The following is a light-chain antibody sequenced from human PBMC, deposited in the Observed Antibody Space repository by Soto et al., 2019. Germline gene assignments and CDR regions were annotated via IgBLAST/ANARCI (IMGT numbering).Light chain of an antibody. Sequence: QSALTQPASVSGSPGQSITISCTGTSSDVGTYTLVSWYQQHPGKAPKLVIYEVNKRPAGVSKRFSGSRSGDTASLTISGLQAEDEADYYCSSYTRTRIRLFGTGTKLTVL. CDR1: SSDVGTYTL. CDR3: SSYTRTRIRL. CDR2: EVN. V-gene: IGLV2-14*02. J-gene: IGLJ1*01.